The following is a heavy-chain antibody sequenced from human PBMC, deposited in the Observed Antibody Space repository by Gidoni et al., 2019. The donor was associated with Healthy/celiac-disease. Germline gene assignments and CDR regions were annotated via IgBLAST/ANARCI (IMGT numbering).Heavy chain of an antibody. CDR2: IYYSGST. Sequence: QVQLQESGPGLVKPSQTLSLTCTVSGGSISRGGYYWSWIRQHPGKGLEWIGYIYYSGSTYYNPSLKSRVTISVDTSKNQFSLKLSSVTAADTAVYYCSRGIGSGGEIGYFDYWGQGTLVTVSS. CDR3: SRGIGSGGEIGYFDY. J-gene: IGHJ4*02. V-gene: IGHV4-31*03. D-gene: IGHD2-15*01. CDR1: GGSISRGGYY.